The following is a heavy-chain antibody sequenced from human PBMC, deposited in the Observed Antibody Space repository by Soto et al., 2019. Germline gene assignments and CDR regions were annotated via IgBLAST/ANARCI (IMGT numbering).Heavy chain of an antibody. Sequence: QVQLVESGGGVVQPGRSLRLSCVASGFTFSSYGMSWVRQAPGTGLEWVAIISYDGSLKYYGDSVKGRVTIARDNYRNTLYLQMKSRGAKDTAVYYCAKEIIAVSGAWDFDNWGQGTRVNVSS. CDR1: GFTFSSYG. J-gene: IGHJ4*02. D-gene: IGHD6-19*01. CDR2: ISYDGSLK. CDR3: AKEIIAVSGAWDFDN. V-gene: IGHV3-30*18.